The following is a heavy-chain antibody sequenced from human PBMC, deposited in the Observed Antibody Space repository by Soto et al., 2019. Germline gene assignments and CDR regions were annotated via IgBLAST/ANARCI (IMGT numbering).Heavy chain of an antibody. V-gene: IGHV5-10-1*01. CDR3: ARDLAVGGFFDP. CDR1: GYTFTTFW. Sequence: GASLKISCTGFGYTFTTFWISWVRQMPGRGLEWMGRIDPRDSYTNYSPSFQGHVTISGDKSISTVYLQWASLKASDTAVYYCARDLAVGGFFDPWGQGTLVTVSS. D-gene: IGHD3-10*01. CDR2: IDPRDSYT. J-gene: IGHJ5*02.